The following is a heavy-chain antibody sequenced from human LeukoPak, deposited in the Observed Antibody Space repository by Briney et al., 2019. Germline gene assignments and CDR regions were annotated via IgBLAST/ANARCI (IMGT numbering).Heavy chain of an antibody. V-gene: IGHV3-23*01. J-gene: IGHJ4*02. Sequence: GGSLRLSFAASGFTFSSYAMSWVRQAPGKGLEWVSAISGSGGSTYYADSVKGRFTISRDNAKNSLYLQMNSLRAEDTAVYYCARDRIFGVVSDWGQGTLVTVSS. CDR1: GFTFSSYA. D-gene: IGHD3-3*01. CDR2: ISGSGGST. CDR3: ARDRIFGVVSD.